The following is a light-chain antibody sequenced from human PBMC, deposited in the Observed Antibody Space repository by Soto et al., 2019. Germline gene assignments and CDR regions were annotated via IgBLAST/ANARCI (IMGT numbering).Light chain of an antibody. CDR1: SSDVGGYNF. CDR3: CSYAGGYTHV. CDR2: DVT. J-gene: IGLJ1*01. V-gene: IGLV2-11*01. Sequence: SVLTQSRSVSGSPGQSVTISCTGTSSDVGGYNFVSWFQQYPGKAPKLIIYDVTNRPSGVPDRFSCSKSGSTASLTISGLQTDDEADYYCCSYAGGYTHVFGTGTKVTVL.